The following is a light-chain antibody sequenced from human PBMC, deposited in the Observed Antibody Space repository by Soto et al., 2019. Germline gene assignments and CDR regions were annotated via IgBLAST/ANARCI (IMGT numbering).Light chain of an antibody. CDR1: QSVSSY. Sequence: EIVLTQSPATLSLSPGERATLSCRASQSVSSYLAWYQQKPGQAPRLLIYDASNRASGIPARFSGSGSGTDFTLTISSLQPEDFATYYCQQSYSIPLTFGPGTKVDIK. J-gene: IGKJ3*01. V-gene: IGKV3-11*01. CDR3: QQSYSIPLT. CDR2: DAS.